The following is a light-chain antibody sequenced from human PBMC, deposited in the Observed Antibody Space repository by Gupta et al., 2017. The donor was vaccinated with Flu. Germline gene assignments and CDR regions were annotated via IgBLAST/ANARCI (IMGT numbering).Light chain of an antibody. CDR1: QSRLRSNGNHY. V-gene: IGKV2-28*01. J-gene: IGKJ4*01. Sequence: SVTHGEPAAISCRSSQSRLRSNGNHYLDWDRQKPGQPPQLMIYWGSTRASGVPDRFSGRGAGTDFTLKMIRAEAEDVGGYYGRQSHHNLSFGGGTXVEIK. CDR2: WGS. CDR3: RQSHHNLS.